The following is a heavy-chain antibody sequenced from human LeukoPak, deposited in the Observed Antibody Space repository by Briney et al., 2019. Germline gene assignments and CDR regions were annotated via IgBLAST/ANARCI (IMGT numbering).Heavy chain of an antibody. CDR1: GFTFGDYA. Sequence: PGRSLRLSCTASGFTFGDYAMSWFRQAPGKGLEWVSGISTSGDRTYYADSVKGRFTISRDNSKNTLYLQMNSLRAEDTAEYYCARSAVGTSCCTAVDYWGQGTLVTVSS. D-gene: IGHD1-26*01. CDR2: ISTSGDRT. CDR3: ARSAVGTSCCTAVDY. J-gene: IGHJ4*02. V-gene: IGHV3-23*01.